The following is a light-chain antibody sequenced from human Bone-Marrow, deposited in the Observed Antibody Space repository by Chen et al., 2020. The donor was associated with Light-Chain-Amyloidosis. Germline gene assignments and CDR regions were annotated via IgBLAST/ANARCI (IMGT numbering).Light chain of an antibody. J-gene: IGLJ1*01. V-gene: IGLV2-14*01. CDR2: EVT. CDR3: SSYTITNTLV. Sequence: QSALTQPASVSGSPGQSITISCTGTSRDVGGDNHVSWYQQHPDNAPKLMIYEVTNRPSWVPDRFSGSKSDNTASLTISALQTEDEADYFCSSYTITNTLVFGSGTRVTVL. CDR1: SRDVGGDNH.